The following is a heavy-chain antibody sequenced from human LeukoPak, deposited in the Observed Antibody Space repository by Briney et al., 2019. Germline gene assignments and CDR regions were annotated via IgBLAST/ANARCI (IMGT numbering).Heavy chain of an antibody. CDR3: ARGTYSSGYWLYFDY. D-gene: IGHD3-22*01. V-gene: IGHV1-2*02. CDR2: INPNSGGT. Sequence: GASVKVSCKASGYTFTGYYMHWVRQAPGQGLEWMGWINPNSGGTNYAQKFQGRVTMTRDTSISTAYMELSRLRSDDTAVYYSARGTYSSGYWLYFDYWGQGTLVTVSS. J-gene: IGHJ4*02. CDR1: GYTFTGYY.